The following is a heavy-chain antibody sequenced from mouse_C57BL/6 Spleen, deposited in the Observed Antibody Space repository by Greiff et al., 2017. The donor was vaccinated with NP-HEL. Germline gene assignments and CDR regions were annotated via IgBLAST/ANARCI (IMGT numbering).Heavy chain of an antibody. Sequence: EVQGVESGGGLVKPGGSLKLSCAASGFTFSDYGMHWVRQAPEKGLEWVAYISSGSSTIYYADTVKGRFTISRDNAKNTLFLQMTSLGSEGTAMYYCARLRLLAMDYWGKGTSVTVSS. D-gene: IGHD2-13*01. J-gene: IGHJ4*01. CDR3: ARLRLLAMDY. CDR2: ISSGSSTI. V-gene: IGHV5-17*01. CDR1: GFTFSDYG.